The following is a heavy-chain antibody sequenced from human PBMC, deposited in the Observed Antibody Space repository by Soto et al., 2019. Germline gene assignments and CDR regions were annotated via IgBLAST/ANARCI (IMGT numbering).Heavy chain of an antibody. D-gene: IGHD4-17*01. Sequence: QVQLQESGPGLVKPSETLSLTCTVSGGSISSYYWSCIRQPPGKGLEWIGYIYYSGSTNYNPSLKSRVTISVDTSKNQFSLKLSSVTAADTDVYYCASRYGGTLDYWGQGTLVTVSS. CDR1: GGSISSYY. CDR3: ASRYGGTLDY. V-gene: IGHV4-59*08. CDR2: IYYSGST. J-gene: IGHJ4*02.